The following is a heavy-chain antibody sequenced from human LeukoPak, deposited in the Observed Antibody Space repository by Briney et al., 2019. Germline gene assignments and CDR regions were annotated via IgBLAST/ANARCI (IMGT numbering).Heavy chain of an antibody. D-gene: IGHD2-2*01. Sequence: ASVKVSCKASGGTFSSYAISWVRQAPGQGLEWMGGIIPIFGTANYAQKFQGRVTITADKSTSTAYMELSSLRPEDTAVYYCARADPSRGLYYYYGMDVWGKGTTVTVSS. V-gene: IGHV1-69*06. CDR3: ARADPSRGLYYYYGMDV. J-gene: IGHJ6*04. CDR2: IIPIFGTA. CDR1: GGTFSSYA.